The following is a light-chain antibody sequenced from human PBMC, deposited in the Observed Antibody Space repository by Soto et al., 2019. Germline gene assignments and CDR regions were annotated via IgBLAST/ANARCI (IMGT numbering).Light chain of an antibody. J-gene: IGLJ1*01. CDR3: SSYTGSGTLDV. CDR2: GVN. Sequence: QSVLTQPASVSGSPGQSITISCTGTSSDVGGYNYVSWYQQLPDKAPKLMIYGVNNRPSGVSNRFSGSKSGNTASLTISGLQAEDEADYYCSSYTGSGTLDVFGTGTKVTVL. CDR1: SSDVGGYNY. V-gene: IGLV2-14*03.